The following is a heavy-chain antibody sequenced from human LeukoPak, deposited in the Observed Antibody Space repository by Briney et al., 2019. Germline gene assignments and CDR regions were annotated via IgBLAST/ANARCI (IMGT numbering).Heavy chain of an antibody. J-gene: IGHJ5*02. D-gene: IGHD3-10*01. CDR3: ARILSAGSGTTNWFDP. Sequence: GGSLRLSCAASGFTFSSYSMNWVRQAPGKGLEWVSYISSSSSTIYYADSVKGRFTISRDNAKNSLYLQMNSLRAEDTAVYYCARILSAGSGTTNWFDPWGQGTLVTVSS. V-gene: IGHV3-48*01. CDR1: GFTFSSYS. CDR2: ISSSSSTI.